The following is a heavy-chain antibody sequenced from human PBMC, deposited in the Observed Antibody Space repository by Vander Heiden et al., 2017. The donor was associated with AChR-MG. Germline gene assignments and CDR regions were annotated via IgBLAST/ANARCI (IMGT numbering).Heavy chain of an antibody. CDR2: IYHSGST. V-gene: IGHV4-4*02. CDR3: ARGAFMVRGYYYYGMDV. J-gene: IGHJ6*02. D-gene: IGHD3-10*01. CDR1: GGPISSSNW. Sequence: QVQLQESGPGLVKPSGTLSLTRAVSGGPISSSNWWSWVRQPPGKGLEWIGEIYHSGSTNYNPSLKSRVTISVDKSKNQFSLKLSSVTAADTAVYYCARGAFMVRGYYYYGMDVWGQGTTVTVSS.